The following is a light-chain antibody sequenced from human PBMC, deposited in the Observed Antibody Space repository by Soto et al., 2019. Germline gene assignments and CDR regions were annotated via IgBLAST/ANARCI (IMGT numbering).Light chain of an antibody. V-gene: IGKV1-5*01. Sequence: DIQMTQSPSTLSASVGDRVTITCRASQSISSWLAWYQQKPGKAPKLLIYDASNLESGVPSRFSGSGSGTEFTLTISSLQSADDFATYYCQQYKSYPYTFGQGTKVDIK. CDR3: QQYKSYPYT. CDR1: QSISSW. J-gene: IGKJ2*01. CDR2: DAS.